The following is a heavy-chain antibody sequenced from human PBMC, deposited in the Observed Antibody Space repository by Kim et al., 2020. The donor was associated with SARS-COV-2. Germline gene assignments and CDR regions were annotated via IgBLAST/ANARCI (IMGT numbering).Heavy chain of an antibody. Sequence: SETLSLTCTVSGGSISSGSYYWSWIRQPAGKGLEWIGRIYTSGSTNYNPSLKSRVTISVDTSKNQFSLKLSSVTAADTAVYYCATRYCSGGSCHDYWGQGPLVPVSS. CDR3: ATRYCSGGSCHDY. CDR1: GGSISSGSYY. CDR2: IYTSGST. D-gene: IGHD2-15*01. V-gene: IGHV4-61*02. J-gene: IGHJ4*02.